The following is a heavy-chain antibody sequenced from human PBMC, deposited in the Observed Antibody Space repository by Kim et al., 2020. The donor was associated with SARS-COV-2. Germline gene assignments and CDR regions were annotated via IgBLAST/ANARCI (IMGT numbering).Heavy chain of an antibody. CDR2: TYYRSKWSN. V-gene: IGHV6-1*01. D-gene: IGHD3-10*01. CDR3: TRATITGSTSDYYYYGMDV. Sequence: SQTLSLTCAISGDSVSSNSAAWNWIRQSPSRGLEWLRRTYYRSKWSNDYAVSVESRISINPDTSKNQFSLQLNSVTPEDSAIYYCTRATITGSTSDYYYYGMDVWGQGTTVTVSS. CDR1: GDSVSSNSAA. J-gene: IGHJ6*02.